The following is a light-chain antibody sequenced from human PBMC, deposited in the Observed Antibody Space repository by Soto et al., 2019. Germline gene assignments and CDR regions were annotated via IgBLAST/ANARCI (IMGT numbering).Light chain of an antibody. CDR1: SSDVGSYNL. Sequence: QSVLTQPASVSGSPGQSITISCTGTSSDVGSYNLVSWYQRHPGKAPKLMIYEGSKRPSGVSNRFSGSKSGNTASLTISGLQAEDEADYYCCSYAGSSTWVFGTGTKVTVL. CDR2: EGS. V-gene: IGLV2-23*01. J-gene: IGLJ1*01. CDR3: CSYAGSSTWV.